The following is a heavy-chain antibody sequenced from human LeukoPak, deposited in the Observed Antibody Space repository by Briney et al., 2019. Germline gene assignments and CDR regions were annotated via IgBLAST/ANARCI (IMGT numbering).Heavy chain of an antibody. CDR1: GGSMSSNSYY. CDR2: INHSGST. D-gene: IGHD3-10*01. V-gene: IGHV4-39*01. CDR3: ARHVVPSWFGDGDYYYYMDV. J-gene: IGHJ6*03. Sequence: SQTLSLTCTVSGGSMSSNSYYWSWIRQPPGKGLEWIGEINHSGSTNYNPSLKSRVTISVDTSKNQFSLKLSSVTAADTAVYYCARHVVPSWFGDGDYYYYMDVWGKGTTVTISS.